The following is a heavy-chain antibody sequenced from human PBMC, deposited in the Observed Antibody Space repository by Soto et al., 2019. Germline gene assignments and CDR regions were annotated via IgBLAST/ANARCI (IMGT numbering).Heavy chain of an antibody. J-gene: IGHJ3*02. V-gene: IGHV1-3*01. CDR2: INAGNGNT. Sequence: ASVKVSCKASGYTFTSYAMHWVRQAPGQRLEWMGWINAGNGNTKYSQKFQGRVTITRDTSASTAYMELSSLRSEDTAVYYCAREGSGWYTFGAFDIWGQGTMVTVSS. CDR1: GYTFTSYA. CDR3: AREGSGWYTFGAFDI. D-gene: IGHD6-19*01.